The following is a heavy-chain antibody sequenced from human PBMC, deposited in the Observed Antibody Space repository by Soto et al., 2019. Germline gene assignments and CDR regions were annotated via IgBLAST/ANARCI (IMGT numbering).Heavy chain of an antibody. V-gene: IGHV4-31*03. CDR1: GGSISSGGYY. J-gene: IGHJ4*02. CDR3: ARVPLVAARYECYFDY. Sequence: SETLSLTCTVSGGSISSGGYYWSWIRQHPGKGLEWIGYIYYSGSTYYNPSLKSRVTISVDTSKNQFSLKLSSVTAADTAVYYCARVPLVAARYECYFDYWGQGTLVTVSS. CDR2: IYYSGST. D-gene: IGHD2-15*01.